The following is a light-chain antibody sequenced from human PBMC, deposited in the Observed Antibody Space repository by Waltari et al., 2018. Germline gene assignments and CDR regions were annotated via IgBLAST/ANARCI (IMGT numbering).Light chain of an antibody. CDR1: SSDVGGYSL. CDR3: CSSTLTNTWL. V-gene: IGLV2-23*01. Sequence: QSALTQPASVSGSPGQPITISCTGTSSDVGGYSLVSWYRQTPCEDPRGIIFEDTKRPSGVSNRFSGSKSGNTASLTISGLQAEDEADYYCCSSTLTNTWLFGGGTKLTVL. J-gene: IGLJ3*02. CDR2: EDT.